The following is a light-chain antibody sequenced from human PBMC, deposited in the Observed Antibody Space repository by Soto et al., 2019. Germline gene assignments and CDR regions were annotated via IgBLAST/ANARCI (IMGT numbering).Light chain of an antibody. V-gene: IGKV1-5*01. J-gene: IGKJ1*01. CDR3: QQYNSLWT. CDR1: QTISTG. Sequence: DIQVTQSPPTLSASVGDRVTITCRASQTISTGMAWYQQKPGKAPKLLIYDASSLESGVPSRFSGSGSGTEFTLTISNLQPDDFATYYCQQYNSLWTFGQGTKVDIK. CDR2: DAS.